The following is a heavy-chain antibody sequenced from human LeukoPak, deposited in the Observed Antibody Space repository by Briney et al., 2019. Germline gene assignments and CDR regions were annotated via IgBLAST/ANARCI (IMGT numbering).Heavy chain of an antibody. Sequence: GGSLRLSCAASGFTFSSYWMSWVRQAPGKGLEWVANIKQDGSEKYYVDSVKGRFTISRDNAKNSLYLQMNSLRAEDTAVYYCARDGIIYYDSSGIDYWGQGTLVTVSS. CDR2: IKQDGSEK. J-gene: IGHJ4*02. V-gene: IGHV3-7*01. D-gene: IGHD3-22*01. CDR3: ARDGIIYYDSSGIDY. CDR1: GFTFSSYW.